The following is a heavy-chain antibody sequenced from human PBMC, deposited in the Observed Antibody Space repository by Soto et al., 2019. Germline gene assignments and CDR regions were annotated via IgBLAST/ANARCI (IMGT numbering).Heavy chain of an antibody. CDR1: GFTFSTYN. CDR2: IPTTSSPI. CDR3: ARYYDSSGPDL. J-gene: IGHJ2*01. Sequence: EFQLVESGGGLLQPGGSLRLSCAASGFTFSTYNMVWVRQAPGKGLEWLSYIPTTSSPIYYANSLKGRFTISRDNAKNILSLQMTSLRAEYTAVYFCARYYDSSGPDLWGRGTIVTVS. V-gene: IGHV3-48*01. D-gene: IGHD3-22*01.